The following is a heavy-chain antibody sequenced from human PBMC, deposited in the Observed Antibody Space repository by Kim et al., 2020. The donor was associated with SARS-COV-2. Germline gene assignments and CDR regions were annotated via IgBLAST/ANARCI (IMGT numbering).Heavy chain of an antibody. CDR3: ATDNGLDAFDI. D-gene: IGHD4-17*01. Sequence: IYAQKFQGRVTMTEDSSTDTAYMALRSLRSEDTAVYYCATDNGLDAFDIWGQGTMVTVYS. V-gene: IGHV1-24*01. J-gene: IGHJ3*02.